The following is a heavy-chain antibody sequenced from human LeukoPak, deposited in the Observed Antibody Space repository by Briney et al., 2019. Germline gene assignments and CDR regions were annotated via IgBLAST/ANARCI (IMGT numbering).Heavy chain of an antibody. J-gene: IGHJ3*02. D-gene: IGHD3-22*01. Sequence: SETLSLTCTVSGGSTSSYYWSWIRQPAGKGLEWIGRIYTSGSTNYNPSLKSRVTMSVDTSKNQFSLKLSSVIAADTAVYYCARAASDSSGYYSNADAFDIWGQGTMVTVSS. CDR3: ARAASDSSGYYSNADAFDI. CDR1: GGSTSSYY. CDR2: IYTSGST. V-gene: IGHV4-4*07.